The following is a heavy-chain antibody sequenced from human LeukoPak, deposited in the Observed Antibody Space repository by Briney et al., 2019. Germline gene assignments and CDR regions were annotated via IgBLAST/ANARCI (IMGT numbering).Heavy chain of an antibody. CDR2: ISGSGGST. D-gene: IGHD3-10*01. V-gene: IGHV3-23*01. CDR3: AKLGGFGELTAGENWFDP. Sequence: GGSLRLSCAASGFTFSSYAMSWVRQAPGKGLEWVSAISGSGGSTYYADSVKGRFIISRDNSKNTLYLQMNSLRAEDTAVYYCAKLGGFGELTAGENWFDPWGQGTLVTVSS. J-gene: IGHJ5*02. CDR1: GFTFSSYA.